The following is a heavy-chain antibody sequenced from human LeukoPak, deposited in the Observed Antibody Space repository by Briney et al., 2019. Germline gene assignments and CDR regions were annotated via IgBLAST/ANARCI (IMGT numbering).Heavy chain of an antibody. CDR2: INHSGRT. CDR3: ARGGPRYSSSWLNY. D-gene: IGHD6-13*01. J-gene: IGHJ4*02. V-gene: IGHV4-34*01. Sequence: SETLSLTCAVYGGSFSGYYWSWIRQSPAKGLEWIGEINHSGRTNYNPSLKSRVTMSVDTSKSQFSLKVTSVTAADTAVYYCARGGPRYSSSWLNYWGQGILVTVSS. CDR1: GGSFSGYY.